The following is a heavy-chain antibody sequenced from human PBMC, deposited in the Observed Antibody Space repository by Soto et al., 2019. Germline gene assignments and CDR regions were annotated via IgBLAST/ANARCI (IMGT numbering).Heavy chain of an antibody. CDR1: GGSISSYY. CDR2: IYYSGST. D-gene: IGHD6-13*01. Sequence: SETLSLTCTVSGGSISSYYWSWIRQPPGKGLEWIGYIYYSGSTNYNPSLKSRVTISVDTSKNQFSLKLSSVTAADTAVYYCALSYSSSWYTQLEYWGQGTLVTVS. CDR3: ALSYSSSWYTQLEY. V-gene: IGHV4-59*08. J-gene: IGHJ4*02.